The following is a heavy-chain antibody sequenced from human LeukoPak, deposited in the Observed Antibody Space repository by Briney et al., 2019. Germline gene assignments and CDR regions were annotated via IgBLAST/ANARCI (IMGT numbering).Heavy chain of an antibody. CDR2: IDWDDDK. Sequence: SGPALVKPTQTLTLTCTFSGFSVTTSGMRVSWIRQPPGKALEWFARIDWDDDKHYNTSLKTRLTISKDTSKNQVVLRMTNMDPVDTATYYCARIRDYGNFAFDYWGQGTLVTVSS. CDR1: GFSVTTSGMR. V-gene: IGHV2-70*10. CDR3: ARIRDYGNFAFDY. D-gene: IGHD4-11*01. J-gene: IGHJ4*02.